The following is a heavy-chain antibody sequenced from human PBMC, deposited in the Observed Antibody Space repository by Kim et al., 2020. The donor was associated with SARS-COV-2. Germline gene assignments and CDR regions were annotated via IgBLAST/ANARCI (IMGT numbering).Heavy chain of an antibody. V-gene: IGHV1-18*01. Sequence: QKLQGRVTMTTDTSTSTAYMELRSLRSDDTAVYYCARRYSSSWGEYDGMDVWGQGTTVTVSS. D-gene: IGHD6-13*01. CDR3: ARRYSSSWGEYDGMDV. J-gene: IGHJ6*02.